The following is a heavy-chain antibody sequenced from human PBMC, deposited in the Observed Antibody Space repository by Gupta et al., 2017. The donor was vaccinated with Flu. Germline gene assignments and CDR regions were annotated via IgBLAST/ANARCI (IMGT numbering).Heavy chain of an antibody. V-gene: IGHV1-69*01. CDR2: IIPIVGTA. CDR3: ARDRSPAAVDSFPGDY. CDR1: GGTFSSYA. D-gene: IGHD2-15*01. Sequence: QVQLVQSGAEVKKPGSSVKVSCKASGGTFSSYAISWVRQAPGQGLEWMGGIIPIVGTANYAQKFQGRVTITADESTSTAYMELSSLRSEDTAVYYCARDRSPAAVDSFPGDYWGQGTLVTVSS. J-gene: IGHJ4*02.